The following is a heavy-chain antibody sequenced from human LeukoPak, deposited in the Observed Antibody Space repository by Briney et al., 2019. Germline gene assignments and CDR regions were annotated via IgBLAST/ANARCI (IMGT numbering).Heavy chain of an antibody. J-gene: IGHJ4*02. V-gene: IGHV3-21*06. CDR1: GFTFSAYN. D-gene: IGHD3-9*01. Sequence: GGSLRLTCVASGFTFSAYNIHWVRQAPGEPLEWVSTISSTRDNCKYYGDSVRGRFTISRDNAKNSVYLQMNSLTVADTAAYFCARGTDWSPLDFDFWGRGTQVTVSS. CDR2: ISSTRDNCK. CDR3: ARGTDWSPLDFDF.